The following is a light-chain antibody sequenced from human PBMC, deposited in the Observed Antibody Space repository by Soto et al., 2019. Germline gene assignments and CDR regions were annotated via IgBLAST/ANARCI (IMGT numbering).Light chain of an antibody. V-gene: IGKV4-1*01. J-gene: IGKJ5*01. CDR2: WAS. CDR3: EQYFSTPIT. CDR1: QSLLYSSNNRNY. Sequence: DIVMTQSPDSLAVSLGETATINCKSSQSLLYSSNNRNYLVWHQHKPGHPPKLLIYWASTRDLGVPDRFSGSGAGTAFTLTISSLQAEDVAVYYCEQYFSTPITFGQGTRVEIK.